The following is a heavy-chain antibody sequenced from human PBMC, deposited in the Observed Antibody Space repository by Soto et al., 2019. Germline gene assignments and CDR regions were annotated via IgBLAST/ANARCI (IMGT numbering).Heavy chain of an antibody. CDR1: GFTFSSYA. Sequence: QVQLVESGGGVVQPGRSLRLSCAASGFTFSSYAMHWVRQAPGKGLEWVAVISYDGSNKYYADSVKGRFTISRDNSKNTLYLQMNSLRAEDTAVYYCARDGPMIVVVIHDAFDIWGQGTMVTVSS. D-gene: IGHD3-22*01. CDR3: ARDGPMIVVVIHDAFDI. CDR2: ISYDGSNK. J-gene: IGHJ3*02. V-gene: IGHV3-30-3*01.